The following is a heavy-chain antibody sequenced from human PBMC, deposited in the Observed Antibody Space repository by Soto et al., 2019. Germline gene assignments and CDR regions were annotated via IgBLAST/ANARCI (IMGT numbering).Heavy chain of an antibody. V-gene: IGHV3-66*01. Sequence: GGSLRLSCAASGFTVSSNYMSWVRQAPGKGLEWVSVIYSGGSTYYADSVKGRFTISRDNSKNTLYLQMNSLRAEDTAVYYCARVPRSAPLYYFDYWGQGTLVTVSS. J-gene: IGHJ4*02. CDR2: IYSGGST. D-gene: IGHD6-13*01. CDR3: ARVPRSAPLYYFDY. CDR1: GFTVSSNY.